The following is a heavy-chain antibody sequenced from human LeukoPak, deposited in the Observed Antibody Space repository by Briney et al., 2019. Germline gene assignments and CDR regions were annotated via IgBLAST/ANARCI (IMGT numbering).Heavy chain of an antibody. CDR3: ARVKRDYGDYEVDY. Sequence: EASVKVSCEASGGTFSSYTISWVRQAPGQGLEWMGRIIPILGIANYAQKFQGRVTITADKSTSTAYMELSSLRSEDTAVYYCARVKRDYGDYEVDYWGQGTLVTVSS. CDR2: IIPILGIA. D-gene: IGHD4-17*01. V-gene: IGHV1-69*02. CDR1: GGTFSSYT. J-gene: IGHJ4*02.